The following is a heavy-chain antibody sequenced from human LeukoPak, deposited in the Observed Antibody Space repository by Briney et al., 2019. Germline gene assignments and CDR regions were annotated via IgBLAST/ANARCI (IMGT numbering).Heavy chain of an antibody. D-gene: IGHD2-8*01. CDR1: GYSITSGYY. CDR2: IYHSGST. V-gene: IGHV4-38-2*02. Sequence: SETLSLTCTVSGYSITSGYYWGWIRQPPGKGLEWIGSIYHSGSTYYNPSLKSRVTISVDTSKNQFSLKLSSVTAADTAVYYCAKVLYASSDYWGQGTLVTVSS. J-gene: IGHJ4*02. CDR3: AKVLYASSDY.